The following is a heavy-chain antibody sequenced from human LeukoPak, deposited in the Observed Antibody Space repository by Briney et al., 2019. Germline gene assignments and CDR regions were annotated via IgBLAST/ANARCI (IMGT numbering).Heavy chain of an antibody. V-gene: IGHV5-51*01. CDR1: GYSFTSSW. J-gene: IGHJ5*02. CDR2: IYPGDSDT. CDR3: ARSYNWNYRRFDP. Sequence: GESLKISCKGSGYSFTSSWIGWVRQMPGKVLGWMGIIYPGDSDTKYSPSFQGQVTISADKSISTAYLQWSSLKASDTAMYYCARSYNWNYRRFDPWGQGTLVTVSS. D-gene: IGHD1-7*01.